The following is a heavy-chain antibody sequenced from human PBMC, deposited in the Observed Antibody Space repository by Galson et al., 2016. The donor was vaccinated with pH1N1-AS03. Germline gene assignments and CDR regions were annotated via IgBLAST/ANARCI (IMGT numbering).Heavy chain of an antibody. CDR1: GYRFKDYA. CDR3: AREGIVAQFREWYLFY. Sequence: SVKVSCKASGYRFKDYAINWVRQAPGQGPEWMGWINTNTGDTKLAQGFAGRFVFSLDASVSTAYLQITSLKAEDTAIYYCAREGIVAQFREWYLFYWGQGTQLTVSS. CDR2: INTNTGDT. D-gene: IGHD3-3*01. J-gene: IGHJ1*01. V-gene: IGHV7-4-1*02.